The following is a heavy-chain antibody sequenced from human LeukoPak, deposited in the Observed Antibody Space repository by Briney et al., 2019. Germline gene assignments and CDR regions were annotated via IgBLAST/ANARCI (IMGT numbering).Heavy chain of an antibody. CDR3: ARVGPPPYYDFWWFDP. CDR2: IYYSGST. J-gene: IGHJ5*02. D-gene: IGHD3-3*01. CDR1: GGSVSSHY. V-gene: IGHV4-59*02. Sequence: SETLSLTCTVSGGSVSSHYWSWIRQPPGKGLEWIGYIYYSGSTNYNPSLKSRVTISVDTSKNQFSLKLSSVTAADTAVYYCARVGPPPYYDFWWFDPWGQGTLVTVSS.